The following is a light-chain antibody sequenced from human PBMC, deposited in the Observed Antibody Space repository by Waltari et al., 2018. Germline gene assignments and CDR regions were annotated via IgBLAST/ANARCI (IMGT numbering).Light chain of an antibody. CDR1: SSDVGSYNL. V-gene: IGLV2-23*02. CDR2: EVS. Sequence: QSALTQPASVSGSPGQSITISCTGTSSDVGSYNLVSWYQQHPGKAPKLMIYEVSKRPSGGSSRFSGSKSDNTASLTISGLQAEDEADYYCCSYAGSTTYVFGTGTKVTVL. J-gene: IGLJ1*01. CDR3: CSYAGSTTYV.